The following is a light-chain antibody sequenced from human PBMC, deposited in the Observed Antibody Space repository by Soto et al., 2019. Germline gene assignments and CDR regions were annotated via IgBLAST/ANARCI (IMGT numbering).Light chain of an antibody. V-gene: IGKV1-9*01. CDR1: QGIGTY. Sequence: IPLTQSPSSLSASVGDRVTVTCRASQGIGTYLVWYQQKPGEAPKLLIYVASTLHSGLPSRFSGSGSGTEFTLTINSLQPEDFATYYCQQLNSFPLTFGGGTKVEIK. CDR3: QQLNSFPLT. J-gene: IGKJ4*01. CDR2: VAS.